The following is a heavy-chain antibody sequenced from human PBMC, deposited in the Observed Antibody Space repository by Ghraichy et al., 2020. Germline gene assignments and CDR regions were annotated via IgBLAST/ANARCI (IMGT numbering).Heavy chain of an antibody. CDR1: GYTFTSYG. Sequence: ASVKVSCKASGYTFTSYGISWVRQAPGQGLEWMGWISAYNGNTNYAQKLQGRVTMTTDTSTSTAYMELRSLRSDDTAVYYCARDNIVVGLRSGFDYWGQGTLVTVSS. J-gene: IGHJ4*02. V-gene: IGHV1-18*01. D-gene: IGHD2-21*01. CDR2: ISAYNGNT. CDR3: ARDNIVVGLRSGFDY.